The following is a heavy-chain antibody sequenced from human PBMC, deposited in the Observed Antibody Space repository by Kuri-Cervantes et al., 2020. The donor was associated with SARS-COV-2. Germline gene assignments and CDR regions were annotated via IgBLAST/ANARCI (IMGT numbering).Heavy chain of an antibody. V-gene: IGHV3-7*01. J-gene: IGHJ6*02. CDR3: ARETWDYSNVYYYYYGMDV. D-gene: IGHD4-11*01. CDR2: IQSDGSDK. CDR1: GFTLSSYW. Sequence: GGSLRLSCAASGFTLSSYWMSWVRQAPGKGLERVAFIQSDGSDKYYTESAKGRFTVSRDNSKNTLYLQMNSLRAEDTAVYYCARETWDYSNVYYYYYGMDVWGQGTTVTVSS.